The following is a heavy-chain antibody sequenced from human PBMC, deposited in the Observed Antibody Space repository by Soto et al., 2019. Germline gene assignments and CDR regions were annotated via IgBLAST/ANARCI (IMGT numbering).Heavy chain of an antibody. Sequence: EVQLLESGGGLVQPGGSLKLSCAASEVTFSSYAMSWVRQAPGKGLEWVSGISGTGRVTKYAESVKGRFTISRDNPKSTLFLQMNSLRPEDTAVYYCAKDVHYDIATGIEYFHRWGQGTLVTVSS. V-gene: IGHV3-23*01. D-gene: IGHD3-9*01. CDR3: AKDVHYDIATGIEYFHR. CDR2: ISGTGRVT. CDR1: EVTFSSYA. J-gene: IGHJ1*01.